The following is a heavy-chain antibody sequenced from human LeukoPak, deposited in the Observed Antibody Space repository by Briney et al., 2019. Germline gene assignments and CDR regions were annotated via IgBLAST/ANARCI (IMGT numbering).Heavy chain of an antibody. CDR2: TYYRSKWYN. D-gene: IGHD6-19*01. V-gene: IGHV6-1*01. CDR1: GDSVSSNSAA. J-gene: IGHJ4*02. CDR3: ARDQRIAVAGIDY. Sequence: SQTLSLTCAISGDSVSSNSAAWNWIRQSPSRGLEWLGRTYYRSKWYNDYAVSVKGRVTINPDTSKNQFSLQLNSVTPEDTAVYYCARDQRIAVAGIDYWGQGTLVTVSS.